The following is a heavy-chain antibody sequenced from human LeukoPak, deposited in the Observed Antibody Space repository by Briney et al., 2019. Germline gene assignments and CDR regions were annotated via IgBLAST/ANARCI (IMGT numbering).Heavy chain of an antibody. Sequence: GGSLRLSCAAAGFTFSSYWMSWVRQAPGKGLEWVANIKQDGSEKQYVDSMKGRFTISRDNAKSSLYLQMSSLRGEDTAVYYCARLQRSVTGTLWGQGTLVTVSS. D-gene: IGHD6-19*01. CDR3: ARLQRSVTGTL. CDR1: GFTFSSYW. V-gene: IGHV3-7*01. CDR2: IKQDGSEK. J-gene: IGHJ4*02.